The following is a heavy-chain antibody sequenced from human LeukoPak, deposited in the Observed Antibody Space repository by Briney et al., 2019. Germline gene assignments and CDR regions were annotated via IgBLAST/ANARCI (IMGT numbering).Heavy chain of an antibody. CDR2: ISGSGGST. J-gene: IGHJ4*02. Sequence: GGSLRLSCAASGFFFNRYAMSWVRQAPGKGLEWVSYISGSGGSTYYADSVKGRFTISRDNSKNTLYLQMSSLRAEDTAVYYCAKETTVAGFYPYLDYWGQGTLVTVSS. D-gene: IGHD6-19*01. CDR1: GFFFNRYA. CDR3: AKETTVAGFYPYLDY. V-gene: IGHV3-23*01.